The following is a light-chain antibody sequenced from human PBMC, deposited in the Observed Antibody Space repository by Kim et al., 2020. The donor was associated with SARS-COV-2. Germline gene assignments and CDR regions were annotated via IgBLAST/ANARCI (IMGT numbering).Light chain of an antibody. J-gene: IGLJ3*02. V-gene: IGLV3-1*01. Sequence: VSVSPRQTVTLTCSEDKLGDEYSSWYQKQRGQAPVLVIYQDTKRPSGIPERFVGSNSENTATLTISGAQAMDEADYYCQAWDNTWVFGGGTQLTVL. CDR3: QAWDNTWV. CDR1: KLGDEY. CDR2: QDT.